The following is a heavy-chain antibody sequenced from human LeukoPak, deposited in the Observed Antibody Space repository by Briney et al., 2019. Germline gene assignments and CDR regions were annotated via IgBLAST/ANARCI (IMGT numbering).Heavy chain of an antibody. D-gene: IGHD1-26*01. CDR2: IYYSGST. CDR3: ASYSGSWRDY. J-gene: IGHJ4*02. CDR1: GGSISSYY. V-gene: IGHV4-59*08. Sequence: SETLSLTCTVSGGSISSYYWSWIRQPPGKGLEWIGYIYYSGSTNYNPSLKSRVTISVDTSKNQFSLKLSSVTAADTAVYYCASYSGSWRDYWGQGTLVTVSS.